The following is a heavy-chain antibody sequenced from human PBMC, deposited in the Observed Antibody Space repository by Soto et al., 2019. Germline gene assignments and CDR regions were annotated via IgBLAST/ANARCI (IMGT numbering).Heavy chain of an antibody. Sequence: QVQLVESGGGVVQPGRSLRLSCAASGFTFSSYGMHWARQAPGKGLEWVAVISYDGSNKYYADSVKGRFTISRDNSKNTLYLQMNSLRAEDTAVYYCAKELGSGSYYYYGMDVWGQGTTVTVSS. CDR1: GFTFSSYG. D-gene: IGHD3-10*01. V-gene: IGHV3-30*18. CDR2: ISYDGSNK. J-gene: IGHJ6*02. CDR3: AKELGSGSYYYYGMDV.